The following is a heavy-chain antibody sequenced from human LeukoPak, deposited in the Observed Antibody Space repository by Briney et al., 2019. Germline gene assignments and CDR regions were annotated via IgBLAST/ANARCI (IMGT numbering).Heavy chain of an antibody. CDR1: GGSFRGYY. D-gene: IGHD3-10*01. J-gene: IGHJ5*02. V-gene: IGHV4-34*01. Sequence: PSETLSLTCAVYGGSFRGYYWSWIRQPPGKGLEWIGEINHSGSTNYNPSLKSRVTISVDTSKNQFSLKLSSVTAADTAVYYCARGRVTMVRGVIIRGWFDPWGQGTLVTVSS. CDR3: ARGRVTMVRGVIIRGWFDP. CDR2: INHSGST.